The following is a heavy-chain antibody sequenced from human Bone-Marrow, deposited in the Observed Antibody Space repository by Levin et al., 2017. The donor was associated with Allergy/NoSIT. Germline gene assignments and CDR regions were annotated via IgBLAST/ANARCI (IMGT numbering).Heavy chain of an antibody. D-gene: IGHD2-15*01. CDR3: ARDCNAGSSTCYALDV. Sequence: SETLSLTCTVTGASLTSGNYYWTWIRQRPGKGLEWIGHIAANTGTTYYNPSLNSRITISGDTSQNHFSLKLSSVTAADTAMYFGARDCNAGSSTCYALDVWGQGTTVTVSS. V-gene: IGHV4-31*03. J-gene: IGHJ6*02. CDR2: IAANTGTT. CDR1: GASLTSGNYY.